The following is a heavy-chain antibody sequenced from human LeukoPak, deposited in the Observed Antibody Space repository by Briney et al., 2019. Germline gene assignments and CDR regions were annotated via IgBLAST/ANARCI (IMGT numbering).Heavy chain of an antibody. J-gene: IGHJ4*02. D-gene: IGHD6-19*01. CDR3: AREPRSSGWVSYYFDY. Sequence: SVKVSCKASRYTFTNYDLSWVRQAPGQGLEWMGRIIPILGIANYAQKFQGRVTITTDKSTSTAYMELSSLRSEDTAVYYCAREPRSSGWVSYYFDYWGQGTLVTVSS. CDR1: RYTFTNYD. V-gene: IGHV1-69*04. CDR2: IIPILGIA.